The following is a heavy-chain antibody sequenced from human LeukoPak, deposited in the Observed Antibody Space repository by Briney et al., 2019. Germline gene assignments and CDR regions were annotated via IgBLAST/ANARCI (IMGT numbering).Heavy chain of an antibody. CDR3: ARGGSNWNYRYYFED. CDR1: GYTFTNYG. V-gene: IGHV1-18*04. CDR2: ISSKSGTT. D-gene: IGHD1-7*01. J-gene: IGHJ4*02. Sequence: AASVKVSCKASGYTFTNYGINWVRQAPGQGLEWMGWISSKSGTTNYAPKVQDRVNLTRDTSTSITYMELRSLTSDDTAVYFCARGGSNWNYRYYFEDWGQGTLVTVSS.